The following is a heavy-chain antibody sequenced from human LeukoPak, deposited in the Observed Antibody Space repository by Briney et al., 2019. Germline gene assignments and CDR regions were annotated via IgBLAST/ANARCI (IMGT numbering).Heavy chain of an antibody. CDR1: AFPFSSYS. Sequence: GSLRLSCAASAFPFSSYSMNWVRQAPGKGLEWVSYISSSSSTIYYADSVKGRFTISRDNAKNSLYLQMNSLRAEDTAVYYCASDGGTYCSSTSCFEYFHHWGQGTLVTVSS. D-gene: IGHD2-2*01. V-gene: IGHV3-48*04. CDR2: ISSSSSTI. CDR3: ASDGGTYCSSTSCFEYFHH. J-gene: IGHJ1*01.